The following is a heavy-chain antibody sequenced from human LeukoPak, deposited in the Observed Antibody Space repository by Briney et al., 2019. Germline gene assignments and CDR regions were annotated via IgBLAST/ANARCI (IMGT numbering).Heavy chain of an antibody. Sequence: GGSLRLSCAASGFTFSNYWMGWVRQAPGKGLEWVSSIYSAGATHYAESVKGRFTISRDNSKNTLYLQMNSLRAEDMAVYYCARIEWERLGRAFDIWGQGTMVTVSS. V-gene: IGHV3-53*01. CDR3: ARIEWERLGRAFDI. CDR2: IYSAGAT. CDR1: GFTFSNYW. D-gene: IGHD1-26*01. J-gene: IGHJ3*02.